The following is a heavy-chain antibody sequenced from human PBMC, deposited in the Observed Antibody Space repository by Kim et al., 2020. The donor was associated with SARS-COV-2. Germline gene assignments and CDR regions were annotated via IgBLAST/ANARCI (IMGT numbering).Heavy chain of an antibody. CDR2: FDPEDGET. CDR3: ATLESSGYYKEYYFDY. Sequence: ASVKVSCKVSGYTLTELSMHWVRQAPGKGLEWMGGFDPEDGETNYAQKFQGRVTMTEDTSTDTAYMDLSSLRSEDTAVYYCATLESSGYYKEYYFDYWGQGTLVTVSS. V-gene: IGHV1-24*01. J-gene: IGHJ4*02. D-gene: IGHD3-22*01. CDR1: GYTLTELS.